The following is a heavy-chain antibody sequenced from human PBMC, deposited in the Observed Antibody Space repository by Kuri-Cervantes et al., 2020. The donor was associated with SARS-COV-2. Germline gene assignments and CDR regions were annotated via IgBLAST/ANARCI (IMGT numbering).Heavy chain of an antibody. D-gene: IGHD2-2*01. Sequence: SETLSLTCAVYGGSFSDYYWTWIRQPPGKGLEWIGEINHSGSTNYNPSLKSRVTILVDTSKNQFSLKLSSVTAADTAVYYCASIVVVPAASGYYYYYGMDVWGQGTTVTVSS. J-gene: IGHJ6*02. CDR3: ASIVVVPAASGYYYYYGMDV. CDR1: GGSFSDYY. CDR2: INHSGST. V-gene: IGHV4-34*01.